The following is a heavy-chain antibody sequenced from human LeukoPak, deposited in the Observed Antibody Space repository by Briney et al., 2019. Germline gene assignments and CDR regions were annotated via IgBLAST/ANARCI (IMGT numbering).Heavy chain of an antibody. J-gene: IGHJ4*02. CDR2: ISSSGSTI. D-gene: IGHD6-19*01. Sequence: GGSLRLSCAASGFTFSSYEMNWVRQAPGKGLEWVSYISSSGSTIYYADSVKGRFTISRDNAKNSLYLQMNSLRAEDTAVYYCARGSRLDTPAVDYWGQGTLVTVAS. V-gene: IGHV3-48*03. CDR3: ARGSRLDTPAVDY. CDR1: GFTFSSYE.